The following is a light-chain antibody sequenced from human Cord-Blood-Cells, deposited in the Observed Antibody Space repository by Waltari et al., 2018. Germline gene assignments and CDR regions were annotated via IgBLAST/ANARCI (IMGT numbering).Light chain of an antibody. CDR1: SSDVGGYNY. CDR2: EVS. Sequence: QSALTQPRSVSGSPGQSVTISCTGTSSDVGGYNYVSWYHHHPCKAPKHKIYEVSKRPSGVPDRFPGSKSGNTASLTISGLQAEDEADYYCCSYAGSYTYVFGTGTKVTVL. J-gene: IGLJ1*01. CDR3: CSYAGSYTYV. V-gene: IGLV2-11*01.